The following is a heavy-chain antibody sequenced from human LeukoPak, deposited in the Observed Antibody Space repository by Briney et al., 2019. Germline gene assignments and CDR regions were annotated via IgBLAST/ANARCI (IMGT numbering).Heavy chain of an antibody. Sequence: GGSLRLSCVASGFTFSTSWVTWVRQAPGKGLEWVSYISSSGSTIYYADSVKGRFTISRDNAKNSLYLQMNSLRAEDTAVYYCARDDCSSTSCRNWFDPWGQGTLVTVSS. J-gene: IGHJ5*02. CDR2: ISSSGSTI. CDR1: GFTFSTSW. CDR3: ARDDCSSTSCRNWFDP. V-gene: IGHV3-11*01. D-gene: IGHD2-2*01.